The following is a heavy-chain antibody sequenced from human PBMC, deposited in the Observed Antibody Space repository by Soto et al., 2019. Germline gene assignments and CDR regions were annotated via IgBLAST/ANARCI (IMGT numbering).Heavy chain of an antibody. CDR3: AKEASLPDYYGSGSYYDAFDI. CDR2: ISYDGSNK. D-gene: IGHD3-10*01. Sequence: GGSLRLSCAASGFTFSSYGMHWVRQAPGKGLEWVAVISYDGSNKYYADSVKGRFTISRDNSKNTLYLQMNSLRAEDTAVYYCAKEASLPDYYGSGSYYDAFDIWGQGTMVTVSS. V-gene: IGHV3-30*18. CDR1: GFTFSSYG. J-gene: IGHJ3*02.